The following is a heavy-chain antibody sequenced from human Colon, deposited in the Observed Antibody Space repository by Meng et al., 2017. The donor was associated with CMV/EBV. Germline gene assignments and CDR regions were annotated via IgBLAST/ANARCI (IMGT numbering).Heavy chain of an antibody. CDR3: TRDSNDYSDYAHWFDA. D-gene: IGHD4-11*01. CDR1: GYSFTSYW. J-gene: IGHJ5*02. V-gene: IGHV3-21*06. CDR2: ISTISGFM. Sequence: GGSLRLSCKGSGYSFTSYWIGWVRQMPGKGLEWVASISTISGFMYYPDSVRGRFTISRNNAKNSVYLQMNSLRAEDTAVYYCTRDSNDYSDYAHWFDAWGQGTLVTVSS.